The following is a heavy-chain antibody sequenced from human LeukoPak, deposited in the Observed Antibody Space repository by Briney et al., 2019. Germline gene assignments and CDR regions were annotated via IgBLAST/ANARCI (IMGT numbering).Heavy chain of an antibody. Sequence: PSETLSLTCTVSGGSISSSSYYWGWIRQPPGKGLEWIGYIDNSGNTNSNPSLKSRVTMSVDTSKNQFSLKLSSVIAADTAVYYCARGRITIFGVVIPHFDNWGQGTLVTVSS. D-gene: IGHD3-3*01. V-gene: IGHV4-61*05. CDR2: IDNSGNT. CDR3: ARGRITIFGVVIPHFDN. CDR1: GGSISSSSYY. J-gene: IGHJ4*02.